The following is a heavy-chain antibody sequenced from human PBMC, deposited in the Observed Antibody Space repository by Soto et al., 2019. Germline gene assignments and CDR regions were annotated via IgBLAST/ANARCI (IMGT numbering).Heavy chain of an antibody. Sequence: ASXKVSCKASGYTFTGYYMHWVRQAPGQGLEWMGWINPNSGGTNYAQKFQGWGTMTRDTSLRTAYVELSRLRSDDTAVYYCARGRVLNNYAVLTGYLDYWGQGALVTSPQ. CDR1: GYTFTGYY. CDR2: INPNSGGT. CDR3: ARGRVLNNYAVLTGYLDY. V-gene: IGHV1-2*04. J-gene: IGHJ4*02. D-gene: IGHD3-9*01.